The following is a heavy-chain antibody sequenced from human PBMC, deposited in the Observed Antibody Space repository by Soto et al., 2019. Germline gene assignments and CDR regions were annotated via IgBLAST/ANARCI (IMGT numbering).Heavy chain of an antibody. CDR1: GYTFTSYG. V-gene: IGHV1-18*04. CDR2: ISAYNGNT. CDR3: ARNARGSSTPSYYCYGMDV. Sequence: QVQLVQSGAEVKKPGASVKVSCKASGYTFTSYGISWVRQAPGQGLEWMGSISAYNGNTNYAQKLQGRVTMTTATSMVTADMALRSLRPGDTAVYFCARNARGSSTPSYYCYGMDVWAQGTTVTVS. J-gene: IGHJ6*02. D-gene: IGHD6-6*01.